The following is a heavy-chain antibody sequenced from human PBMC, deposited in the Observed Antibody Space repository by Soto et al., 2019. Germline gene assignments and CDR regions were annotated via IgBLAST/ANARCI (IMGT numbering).Heavy chain of an antibody. J-gene: IGHJ4*02. V-gene: IGHV4-30-4*01. CDR3: ARRYGVYFDY. CDR1: GVSISSGDYY. Sequence: SETLSLTCTVSGVSISSGDYYWSWIRQTPGKGLEWIGYIYYSGSTYYNPSLKSRVTISVDTSKNQFSLKLSSVTAADTAVYYCARRYGVYFDYCGQGTLVTVSS. D-gene: IGHD4-17*01. CDR2: IYYSGST.